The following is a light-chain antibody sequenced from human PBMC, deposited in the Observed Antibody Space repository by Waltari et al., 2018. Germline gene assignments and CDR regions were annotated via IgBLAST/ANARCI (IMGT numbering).Light chain of an antibody. CDR1: QSISSD. V-gene: IGKV3-15*01. CDR2: GAS. J-gene: IGKJ1*01. CDR3: QQANNWPWT. Sequence: VMTQSPATLSVSPGERATLSCRASQSISSDIAWYQQKPGQAPRLLIYGASTRATGIPAKFSGSGSGTEFTLTISSMQSEDFAVYYCQQANNWPWTFGQGTKVEIK.